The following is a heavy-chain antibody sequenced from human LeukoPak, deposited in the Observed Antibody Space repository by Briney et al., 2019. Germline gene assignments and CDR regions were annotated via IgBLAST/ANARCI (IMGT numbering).Heavy chain of an antibody. D-gene: IGHD3-22*01. V-gene: IGHV3-7*01. Sequence: PGGSLRLSCAASGFTFSYHWMSWVRQAPGKGLEWVANIKEDGSEKYYVDSVKGRFTISRDNAKNSLYLQMNSLGAEDTAVYYCARVVYYYDSSGERGWFDPWGQGTLVTVSS. CDR2: IKEDGSEK. J-gene: IGHJ5*02. CDR1: GFTFSYHW. CDR3: ARVVYYYDSSGERGWFDP.